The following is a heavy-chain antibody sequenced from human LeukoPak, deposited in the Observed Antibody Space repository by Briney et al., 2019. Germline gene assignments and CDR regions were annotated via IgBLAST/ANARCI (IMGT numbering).Heavy chain of an antibody. CDR1: GFTFSSFT. CDR2: ISDGSRDT. D-gene: IGHD5-12*01. V-gene: IGHV3-23*01. J-gene: IGHJ4*02. Sequence: PGGSLRLSCATSGFTFSSFTMNWVRLAPGKGLEWVSTISDGSRDTHYAGSVKGRFTISRDDSQNIVYLQMDSLRAEDTALYYCTTRLRNHFDYWGQGDHVTVSS. CDR3: TTRLRNHFDY.